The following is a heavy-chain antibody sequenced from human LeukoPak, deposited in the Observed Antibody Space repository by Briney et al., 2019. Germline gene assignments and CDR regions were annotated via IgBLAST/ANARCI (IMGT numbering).Heavy chain of an antibody. V-gene: IGHV3-11*04. D-gene: IGHD1-26*01. CDR3: ARGLVGAPTSYFDY. J-gene: IGHJ4*02. CDR1: GFTFSDYY. Sequence: GGSLRLSCAASGFTFSDYYMSWIRQAPGKGLEWVSYISSSGSTIYYADSVKGRFTISRDNSKNTLYLQMNSLRAEDTAVYYCARGLVGAPTSYFDYWGQGTLVTVSS. CDR2: ISSSGSTI.